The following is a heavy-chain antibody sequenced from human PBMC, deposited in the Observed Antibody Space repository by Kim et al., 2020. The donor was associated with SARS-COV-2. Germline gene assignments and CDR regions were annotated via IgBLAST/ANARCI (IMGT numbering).Heavy chain of an antibody. Sequence: ASVKVSCKASGYTFTSYGISWVRQAPGQGLEWMGWISAYNGNTNYAQKLQGRVTMTTDTSTSTAYMELRSLRSDDTAVYYCARVPPDTGRGGWYEWFDPWGQGTLVTVSS. J-gene: IGHJ5*02. CDR1: GYTFTSYG. D-gene: IGHD6-19*01. CDR3: ARVPPDTGRGGWYEWFDP. CDR2: ISAYNGNT. V-gene: IGHV1-18*01.